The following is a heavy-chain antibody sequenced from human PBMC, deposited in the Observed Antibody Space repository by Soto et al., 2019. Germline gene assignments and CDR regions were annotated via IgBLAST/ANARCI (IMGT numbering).Heavy chain of an antibody. J-gene: IGHJ6*02. CDR3: ARNLLGVARDFDWLRSNDYYGMDV. CDR2: IWYDGSNK. Sequence: GGSLRLSCAASGFTFSSYGMHWVRQAPGKGLEWVAVIWYDGSNKYYADSVKGRFTISRDNSKNTLYLQMNSLRAEATAVYYCARNLLGVARDFDWLRSNDYYGMDVWGQGSTVTV. CDR1: GFTFSSYG. D-gene: IGHD3-9*01. V-gene: IGHV3-33*01.